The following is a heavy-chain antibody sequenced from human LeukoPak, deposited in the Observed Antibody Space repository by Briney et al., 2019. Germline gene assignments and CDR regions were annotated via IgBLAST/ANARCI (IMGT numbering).Heavy chain of an antibody. CDR1: GFTFSSYA. CDR3: AKMLELPGAYFDY. V-gene: IGHV3-23*01. CDR2: ISGSGGST. D-gene: IGHD1-26*01. J-gene: IGHJ4*02. Sequence: GGSLRLSCAASGFTFSSYAMSWVRQAPGKGVEWVSAISGSGGSTYYADSVKGRFTISRDNSKNTLYLQMNSLRAEDTAVYYCAKMLELPGAYFDYWGQGTLVTVSS.